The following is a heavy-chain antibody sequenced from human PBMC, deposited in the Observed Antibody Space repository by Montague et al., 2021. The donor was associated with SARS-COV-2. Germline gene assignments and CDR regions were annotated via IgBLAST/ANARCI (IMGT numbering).Heavy chain of an antibody. CDR1: GFTLSSYA. V-gene: IGHV3-64*01. D-gene: IGHD3-22*01. CDR2: ISSNGGST. J-gene: IGHJ4*02. Sequence: SLRLSCAASGFTLSSYAMHWVRQAPGKGLEYVSAISSNGGSTYYANSVKGRFTISRDNSENTLYLQMGSMRAEDMAVYYCARDVGGYVDYWGQGTLVTVSS. CDR3: ARDVGGYVDY.